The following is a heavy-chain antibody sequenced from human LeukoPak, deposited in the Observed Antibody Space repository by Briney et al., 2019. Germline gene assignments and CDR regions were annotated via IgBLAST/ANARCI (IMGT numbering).Heavy chain of an antibody. CDR3: ARNPDRDAFDI. V-gene: IGHV4-4*07. J-gene: IGHJ3*02. Sequence: SETLSLTCSVSGGSISGYYWTWIRQPAGKGLEWIGSGTTNYNPSLKSRVTMSVDRSKNQLSLKLRSVTAADTAVYYCARNPDRDAFDIWGQGTLVTVSS. CDR1: GGSISGYY. CDR2: GTT.